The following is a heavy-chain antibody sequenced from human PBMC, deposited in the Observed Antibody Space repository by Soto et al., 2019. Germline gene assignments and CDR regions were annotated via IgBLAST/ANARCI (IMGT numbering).Heavy chain of an antibody. Sequence: SLKVSCKASGVTFSSYSLSWVRQSRGQWLEWMVGIIPIFGTANYAQKFQGRVTITADESTSTAYMELSSLRSEDTAVYYCARDCDSSGYLGWPHDAFDIWGQGTMVTVSS. CDR3: ARDCDSSGYLGWPHDAFDI. CDR2: IIPIFGTA. CDR1: GVTFSSYS. J-gene: IGHJ3*02. V-gene: IGHV1-69*13. D-gene: IGHD3-22*01.